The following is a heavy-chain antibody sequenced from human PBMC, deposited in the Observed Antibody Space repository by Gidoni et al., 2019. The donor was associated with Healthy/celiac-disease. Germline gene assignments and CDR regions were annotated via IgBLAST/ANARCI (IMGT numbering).Heavy chain of an antibody. CDR2: ISSSSSYI. CDR3: ARDKVHPYYYGSGSWLGTFDY. J-gene: IGHJ4*02. V-gene: IGHV3-21*01. Sequence: EVQLVESGGGLVKPGGALRLSCAASGCPFSSYSMNWVRQAPGKGLEWVSSISSSSSYIYYADSVKGRFTISRDNAKNSLYLQMNSLSAEDTAVYYCARDKVHPYYYGSGSWLGTFDYWGQGTLVTVSS. CDR1: GCPFSSYS. D-gene: IGHD3-10*01.